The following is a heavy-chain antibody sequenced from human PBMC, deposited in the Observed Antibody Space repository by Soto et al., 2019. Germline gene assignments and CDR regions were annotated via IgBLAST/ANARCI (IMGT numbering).Heavy chain of an antibody. Sequence: SETLSLTCTVSGGSMSSYYWDWIRQPPGKRLEWIGNINYSGSTNYNPSLKSRVTISVDTFKNQLSLKLTSVTAADTAVYYCARGGGSSGVWGQGTLVTVSS. V-gene: IGHV4-59*01. D-gene: IGHD2-15*01. J-gene: IGHJ4*02. CDR3: ARGGGSSGV. CDR2: INYSGST. CDR1: GGSMSSYY.